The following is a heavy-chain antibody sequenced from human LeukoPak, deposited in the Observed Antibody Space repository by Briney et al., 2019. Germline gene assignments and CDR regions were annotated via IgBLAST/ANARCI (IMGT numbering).Heavy chain of an antibody. V-gene: IGHV3-74*01. Sequence: GGSLRLSCAASGFTFSDHWMHWVRQVPGKGLVWVSHINSDGSSTSYADSVKGRFTISRDNAKNTLYLQMNSLRAEDTAVYYCARGLIVAAGTDYWGQGTLVTVSS. CDR3: ARGLIVAAGTDY. CDR1: GFTFSDHW. D-gene: IGHD6-13*01. J-gene: IGHJ4*02. CDR2: INSDGSST.